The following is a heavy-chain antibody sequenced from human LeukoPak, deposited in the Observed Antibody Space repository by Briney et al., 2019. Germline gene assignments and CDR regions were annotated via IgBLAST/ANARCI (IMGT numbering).Heavy chain of an antibody. CDR1: GGSISSYY. D-gene: IGHD3-3*01. Sequence: SETLSLTCTVSGGSISSYYWSWIRQPPGKGLEWIGYIYYSGSTNYNPSLKSRVTISVDTSKNQFSLKLSSVTAADTAVYYCARGSVANYDFWSGYYFQHWGQGTLVTVSS. CDR2: IYYSGST. J-gene: IGHJ1*01. CDR3: ARGSVANYDFWSGYYFQH. V-gene: IGHV4-59*01.